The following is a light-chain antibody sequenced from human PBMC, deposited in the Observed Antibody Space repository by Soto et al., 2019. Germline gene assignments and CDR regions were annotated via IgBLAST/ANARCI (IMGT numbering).Light chain of an antibody. Sequence: DIQMTQSPSSLSASVGDRVTITCQASQDISNYLNWYQQKPGEVPKLLIYSASTLHSGVPSRFTGSGSETDFTLTIGSLQPEDFATYYCQHGYVAPYSFGQGTKVDI. CDR2: SAS. CDR3: QHGYVAPYS. V-gene: IGKV1-39*01. J-gene: IGKJ2*03. CDR1: QDISNY.